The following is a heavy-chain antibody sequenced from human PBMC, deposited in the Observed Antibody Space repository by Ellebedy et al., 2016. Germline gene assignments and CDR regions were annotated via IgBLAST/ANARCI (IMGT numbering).Heavy chain of an antibody. CDR1: GYTFTSYG. CDR2: ISPYDGNT. V-gene: IGHV1-18*01. Sequence: ASVKVSCKASGYTFTSYGISWVRQAPGQGLEWMGWISPYDGNTNYAQKLQGRVTMTTDTSTSTVYMELRSLRSDDKAVYYCARDLVGATPVDYWGQGTLVTVSS. CDR3: ARDLVGATPVDY. J-gene: IGHJ4*02. D-gene: IGHD1-26*01.